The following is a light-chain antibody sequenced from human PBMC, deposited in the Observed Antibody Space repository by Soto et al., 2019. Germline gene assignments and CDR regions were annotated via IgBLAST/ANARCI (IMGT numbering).Light chain of an antibody. Sequence: QSAPTQPRSVSGSPGQSVTISCTGTSSDVGGYNYVSWYQQHPGKAPKLMIYDVSKRPSGVPDRFSGSKSGNTASLTISGLQAEDEAEYYCYSYAGVSDVFGAGTKLTVL. V-gene: IGLV2-11*01. CDR1: SSDVGGYNY. CDR2: DVS. CDR3: YSYAGVSDV. J-gene: IGLJ1*01.